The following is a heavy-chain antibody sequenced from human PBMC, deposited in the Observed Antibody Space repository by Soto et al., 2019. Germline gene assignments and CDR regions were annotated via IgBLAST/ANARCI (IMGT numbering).Heavy chain of an antibody. D-gene: IGHD2-15*01. V-gene: IGHV3-43*01. J-gene: IGHJ4*02. Sequence: EVQLVESGGVVVQPGGSLRLSCAASGFTFDDYTMHWVRQAPGKGLEWVSLISWDGGSTYYADSVKGRFTISRDNSKNSLYLQMNSLRTEDTALYYCAKDKGRGGYCSGGSCYPILGYWGQGTLVTVSS. CDR1: GFTFDDYT. CDR2: ISWDGGST. CDR3: AKDKGRGGYCSGGSCYPILGY.